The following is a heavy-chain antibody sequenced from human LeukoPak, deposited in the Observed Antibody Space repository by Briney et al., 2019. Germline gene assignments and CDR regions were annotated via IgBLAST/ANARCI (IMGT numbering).Heavy chain of an antibody. CDR1: GFTFSTYT. V-gene: IGHV3-21*01. CDR2: ISSSSSYI. CDR3: ATSASYDYYFDY. J-gene: IGHJ4*02. Sequence: GGSLRLSCAVSGFTFSTYTMNWVRPAPGRGLEWVSSISSSSSYIYYADSVKGRFTISRDSAKNSLYLQMNSLRAEDTAVYYCATSASYDYYFDYWGQGTLVTVSS. D-gene: IGHD3-16*01.